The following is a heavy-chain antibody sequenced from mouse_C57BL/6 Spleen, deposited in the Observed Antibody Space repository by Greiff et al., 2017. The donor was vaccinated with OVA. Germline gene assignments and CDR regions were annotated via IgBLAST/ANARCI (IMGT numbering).Heavy chain of an antibody. CDR1: GYTFTDYY. Sequence: EVQLQESGPVLVKPGASVKMSCKASGYTFTDYYMNWVKQSHGKSLEWMGVINPYNGGTSYNQKFKGKATLTVDKSSSTAYMEFNSLTSEDSAVYDCARGGRDSSGSWCAYWGQGTLVTVSA. V-gene: IGHV1-19*01. CDR3: ARGGRDSSGSWCAY. J-gene: IGHJ3*01. D-gene: IGHD3-2*02. CDR2: INPYNGGT.